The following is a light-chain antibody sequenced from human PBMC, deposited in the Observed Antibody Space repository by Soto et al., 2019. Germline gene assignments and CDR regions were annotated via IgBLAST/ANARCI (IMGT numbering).Light chain of an antibody. CDR3: QQYNTYPET. V-gene: IGKV1-9*01. CDR2: DAS. CDR1: QALSNY. J-gene: IGKJ1*01. Sequence: DIQLTQSPSVLSASVGDTVTITCRASQALSNYLAWYQQKPGKAPDLLIYDASTLESGVPSRFSGSGSGTEFTLTITSLQPDDFATYYCQQYNTYPETFGQGTKVDIK.